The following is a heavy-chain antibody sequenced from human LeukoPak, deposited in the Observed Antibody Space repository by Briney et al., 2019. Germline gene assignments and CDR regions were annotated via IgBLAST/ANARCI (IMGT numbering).Heavy chain of an antibody. Sequence: PGGSLRLSCAASGFTFSGYEMNWVRQAPGKGLEWVSYISSSGSTIYYADSVKGRFTISRDNAKNSLYLQMNSLRAEDTAVYYCARGTVRSFDIWGQGTMVTVSS. CDR1: GFTFSGYE. D-gene: IGHD3-16*01. CDR3: ARGTVRSFDI. V-gene: IGHV3-48*03. J-gene: IGHJ3*02. CDR2: ISSSGSTI.